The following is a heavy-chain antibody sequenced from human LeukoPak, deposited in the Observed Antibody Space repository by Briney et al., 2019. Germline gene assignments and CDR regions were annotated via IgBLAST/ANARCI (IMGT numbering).Heavy chain of an antibody. CDR1: GFTFSSYA. J-gene: IGHJ4*02. CDR3: AKEYYDFWSGYPHDY. CDR2: ISGSGGST. V-gene: IGHV3-23*01. D-gene: IGHD3-3*01. Sequence: GGSLRLSCAASGFTFSSYAMSWVRQAPGKGLEWVSAISGSGGSTYYTDSVKGRFTISRDNSKNTLYLQMNSLRAEDTAVYYCAKEYYDFWSGYPHDYWGQGTLVTVSS.